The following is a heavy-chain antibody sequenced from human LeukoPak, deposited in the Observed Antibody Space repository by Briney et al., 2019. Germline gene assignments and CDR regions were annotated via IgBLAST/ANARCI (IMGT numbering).Heavy chain of an antibody. CDR3: AASTVTTGFDY. V-gene: IGHV3-30-3*01. D-gene: IGHD4-11*01. CDR2: ISYDGSNK. J-gene: IGHJ4*02. Sequence: GGSLRLSCAASGFTFSSYALHWVRQAPGKGLEWVAVISYDGSNKYYADSVKGRFTISRDNAKNSLYLQMNSLRAEDTAVYYCAASTVTTGFDYWGQGTLVTVSS. CDR1: GFTFSSYA.